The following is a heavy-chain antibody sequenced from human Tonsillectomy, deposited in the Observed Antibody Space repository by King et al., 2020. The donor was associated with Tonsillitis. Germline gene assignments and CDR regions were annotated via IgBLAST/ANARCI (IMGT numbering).Heavy chain of an antibody. D-gene: IGHD3-22*01. CDR2: ISYDGSNK. CDR3: ARDNGPLYYDSSDYYSDCYFDL. Sequence: VQLVESGGGVIQPGRSLRLSCAASGFTFSSYGMHWVRQAPGKGLEWVALISYDGSNKYYADSVKGRFTISRDISKNTLYLQMNSLRAEDTAVYYCARDNGPLYYDSSDYYSDCYFDLWGRGTLVTVSS. V-gene: IGHV3-30*03. CDR1: GFTFSSYG. J-gene: IGHJ2*01.